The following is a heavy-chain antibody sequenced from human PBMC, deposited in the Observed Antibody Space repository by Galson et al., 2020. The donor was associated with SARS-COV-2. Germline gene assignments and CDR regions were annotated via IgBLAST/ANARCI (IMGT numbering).Heavy chain of an antibody. CDR1: GFSITFGYY. CDR2: IYHSGTT. V-gene: IGHV4-38-2*02. Sequence: SETLSLTCTVSGFSITFGYYWGWIRQSPGKGLEWIGGIYHSGTTLYNPSLKSRVTMSIDTSKNQVSVKLTSVTAADSALYYCARDSSGWFLYWGQGTLVTVSS. J-gene: IGHJ4*02. D-gene: IGHD6-13*01. CDR3: ARDSSGWFLY.